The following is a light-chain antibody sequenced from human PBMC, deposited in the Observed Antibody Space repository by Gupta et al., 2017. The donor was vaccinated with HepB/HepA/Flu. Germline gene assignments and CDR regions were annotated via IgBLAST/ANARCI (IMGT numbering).Light chain of an antibody. J-gene: IGKJ1*01. CDR3: QQDDDSPWT. Sequence: VLTQSPGTLSLSPGERATLSCRASQSISSNFFVWYQHKPGQAPRLLISKGLNRATGIPDRFSDSGSGTDFTLTIPRLEPEDFAVYYCQQDDDSPWTFGQGTKVDIK. CDR1: QSISSNF. CDR2: KGL. V-gene: IGKV3-20*01.